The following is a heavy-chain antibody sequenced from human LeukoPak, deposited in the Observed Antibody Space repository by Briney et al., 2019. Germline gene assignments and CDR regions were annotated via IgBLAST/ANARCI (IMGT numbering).Heavy chain of an antibody. V-gene: IGHV3-11*04. CDR3: AREDTAMVRYFDY. CDR1: GFTFSDYY. CDR2: ISSSGSTI. J-gene: IGHJ4*02. D-gene: IGHD5-18*01. Sequence: GGSLRLSCAASGFTFSDYYMSWIRQAPGKGLEWVSYISSSGSTIYYADSVKGRITISRDNAKNSLYLQMNSLRAEDTAVYYCAREDTAMVRYFDYWGQGTLVTVSS.